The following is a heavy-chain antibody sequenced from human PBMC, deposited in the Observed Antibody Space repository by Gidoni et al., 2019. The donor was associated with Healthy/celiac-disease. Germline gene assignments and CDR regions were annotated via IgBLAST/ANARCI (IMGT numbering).Heavy chain of an antibody. J-gene: IGHJ4*02. CDR1: GGPISSSSYY. Sequence: QLQLQESGPGLVKLSETLSLPCTVSGGPISSSSYYWGWIRQPPGKGLEWIGSIYYSGSTYYNPSLKSRVTISVDTSKNQFSLKLSSVTAADTAVYYCARQEEKAAAGNYFDYWGQGTLVTVSS. V-gene: IGHV4-39*01. D-gene: IGHD6-13*01. CDR3: ARQEEKAAAGNYFDY. CDR2: IYYSGST.